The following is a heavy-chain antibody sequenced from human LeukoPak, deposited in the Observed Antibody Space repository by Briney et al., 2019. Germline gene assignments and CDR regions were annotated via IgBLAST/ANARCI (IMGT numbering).Heavy chain of an antibody. J-gene: IGHJ4*02. CDR1: GGSISSYY. CDR3: ARAYDSSGYYLSYFDY. Sequence: SETLSLTCTVSGGSISSYYWSWIRQPPGKGLEWIGYIYYSGSTNYNPSLKSRVTISVDTSKNQFSLKLSSVTAADTAVYYCARAYDSSGYYLSYFDYRGQGTLVTVSS. D-gene: IGHD3-22*01. V-gene: IGHV4-59*01. CDR2: IYYSGST.